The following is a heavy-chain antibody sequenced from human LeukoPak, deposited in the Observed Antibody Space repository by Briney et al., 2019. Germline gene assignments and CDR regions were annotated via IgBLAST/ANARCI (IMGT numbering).Heavy chain of an antibody. J-gene: IGHJ4*02. CDR3: AKDSGSYDFDY. Sequence: PGGSLRLSCAASGFTFSSYWMHWVRQAPGKGLVWVSCINTDGSSTKYADSVKGRFTISRDNSKNTLYLQMNSLRAEDTAVYYCAKDSGSYDFDYWGQGTLVTVSS. CDR2: INTDGSST. V-gene: IGHV3-74*01. D-gene: IGHD1-26*01. CDR1: GFTFSSYW.